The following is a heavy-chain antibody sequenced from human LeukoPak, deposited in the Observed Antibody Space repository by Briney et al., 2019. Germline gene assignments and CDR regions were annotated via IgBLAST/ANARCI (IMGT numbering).Heavy chain of an antibody. CDR1: GFTFSSYW. CDR3: AKRGVVIRVILVGFHKEAYYFES. J-gene: IGHJ4*02. D-gene: IGHD3/OR15-3a*01. V-gene: IGHV3-7*03. CDR2: IKQDGSEK. Sequence: GGSLRLSCAASGFTFSSYWMSWVRQAPGKGLELVANIKQDGSEKYYVDSVKGRFTISRDNAKNSLYLKMNSLRAEDTAVYFCAKRGVVIRVILVGFHKEAYYFESWGQGALVTVSS.